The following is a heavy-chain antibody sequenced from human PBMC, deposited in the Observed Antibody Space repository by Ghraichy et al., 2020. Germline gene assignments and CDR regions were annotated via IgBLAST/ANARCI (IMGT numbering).Heavy chain of an antibody. D-gene: IGHD2/OR15-2a*01. CDR3: VREIPTTTLYD. J-gene: IGHJ4*02. CDR2: IYRGDRT. CDR1: GFSVSNDY. V-gene: IGHV3-66*01. Sequence: GESLNISCAASGFSVSNDYMSWVRQAPGKGLEWVSVIYRGDRTYYTDSVKGRFTISRDNSHNTVHLQMNNLRAEDTALYYCVREIPTTTLYDWGQGTLVTVSS.